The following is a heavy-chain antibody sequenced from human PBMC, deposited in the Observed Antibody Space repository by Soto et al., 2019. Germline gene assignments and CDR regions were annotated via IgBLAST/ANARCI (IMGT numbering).Heavy chain of an antibody. CDR3: ARIPTAAARYYGMDV. J-gene: IGHJ6*02. CDR1: GFSLSTSGMC. Sequence: VSGPTLVNPTQTLTLTCTFSGFSLSTSGMCVSWIRQPPGKALEWLALIDWDDDKYYSTSLKTRLTISKDTSKNQVVLTMTNMDPVDTATYYCARIPTAAARYYGMDVWGQGTTVTVSS. D-gene: IGHD6-13*01. CDR2: IDWDDDK. V-gene: IGHV2-70*01.